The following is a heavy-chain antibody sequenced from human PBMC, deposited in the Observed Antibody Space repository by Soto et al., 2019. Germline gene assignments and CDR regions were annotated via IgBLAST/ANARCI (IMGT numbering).Heavy chain of an antibody. CDR2: ISGSGGST. J-gene: IGHJ4*02. V-gene: IGHV3-23*01. Sequence: GGSLRLSCAASGFTFSSYALSWVRQAPWPGLEWVSAISGSGGSTYYADSVKGRFTISRDNSKNTLYLQMNSLRAEDTAVYYCAKAYRKLAVAGTPAIFDYWGQGTLVTVSS. D-gene: IGHD6-19*01. CDR1: GFTFSSYA. CDR3: AKAYRKLAVAGTPAIFDY.